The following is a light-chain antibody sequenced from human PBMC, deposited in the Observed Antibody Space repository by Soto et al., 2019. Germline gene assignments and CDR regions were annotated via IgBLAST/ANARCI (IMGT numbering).Light chain of an antibody. J-gene: IGKJ5*01. Sequence: EVVLTHSPGTLSLSPWERATLSSRASQRVSSGYLAWYQQKPGQAPRLLIYGASSRATGIPDRFSGSGSGTDFTLTISRLEPEDFAVYYCQQYGNSPITFGQGTRLEIK. CDR3: QQYGNSPIT. V-gene: IGKV3-20*01. CDR2: GAS. CDR1: QRVSSGY.